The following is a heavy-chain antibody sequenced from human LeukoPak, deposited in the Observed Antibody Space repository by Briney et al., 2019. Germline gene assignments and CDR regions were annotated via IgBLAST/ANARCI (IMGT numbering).Heavy chain of an antibody. V-gene: IGHV3-23*01. D-gene: IGHD2-2*01. J-gene: IGHJ4*02. CDR3: AKEGDIVVVPAANPDY. CDR2: ISGSGGST. Sequence: GGSLRLSCAASGFTFSSYAMSWVRQAPGKGLEWVSAISGSGGSTYYADSVRGRFTISRDNSKNTLYLQMNSLRAEDTAVYYCAKEGDIVVVPAANPDYWGQGTLVTVSS. CDR1: GFTFSSYA.